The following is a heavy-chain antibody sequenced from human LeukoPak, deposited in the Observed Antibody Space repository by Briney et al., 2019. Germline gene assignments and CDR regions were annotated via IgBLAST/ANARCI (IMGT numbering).Heavy chain of an antibody. D-gene: IGHD3-10*01. Sequence: GGSLRLSCAASGFSLSDYYMNWIRQAPGKGLEWVSYISSSGSTIYHADSVKGRFTISRDNAKNSLYLQMNSLRAGDTAVYYCARCGSGYYYYMDVWGKGTTVTVSS. J-gene: IGHJ6*03. CDR3: ARCGSGYYYYMDV. V-gene: IGHV3-11*04. CDR2: ISSSGSTI. CDR1: GFSLSDYY.